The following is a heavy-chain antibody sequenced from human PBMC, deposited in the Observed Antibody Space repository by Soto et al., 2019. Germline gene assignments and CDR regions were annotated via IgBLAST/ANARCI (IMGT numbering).Heavy chain of an antibody. D-gene: IGHD3-10*01. J-gene: IGHJ5*02. V-gene: IGHV3-23*01. CDR2: ISGSGGST. Sequence: GGSLRLSCAASGFTFSSYAMSWVRQAPGKGLEWVSAISGSGGSTYYADSVKGRFTISRDNSKNTLYLQMNSLRAEDTAVYYCAKDGTRGLPSPDRRSIPTFDPWGQGTLVTVSS. CDR3: AKDGTRGLPSPDRRSIPTFDP. CDR1: GFTFSSYA.